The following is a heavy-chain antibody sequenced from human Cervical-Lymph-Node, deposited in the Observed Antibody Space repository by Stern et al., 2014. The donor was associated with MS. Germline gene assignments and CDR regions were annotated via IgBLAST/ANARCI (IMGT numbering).Heavy chain of an antibody. CDR2: IGTAGDT. J-gene: IGHJ3*02. CDR3: ARVKGYCSSTSCYTSRIGAFDI. Sequence: EVQLVQSGGGLVQPGGSLRLSCAASGFTFSSYDMHWVRQATGKGLEWVSAIGTAGDTYYPGSVKGRFTISRENAKNSLYLQMNSLRAGDTAVYYCARVKGYCSSTSCYTSRIGAFDIWGQGTMVTVSS. CDR1: GFTFSSYD. V-gene: IGHV3-13*01. D-gene: IGHD2-2*02.